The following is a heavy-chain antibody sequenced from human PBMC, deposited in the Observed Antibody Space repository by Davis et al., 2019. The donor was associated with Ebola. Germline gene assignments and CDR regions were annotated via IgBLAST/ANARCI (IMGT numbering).Heavy chain of an antibody. CDR2: ISYDGSNK. CDR3: AKDHCSSTSCSNYYYYGMDV. Sequence: GGSLRLSCAASGFTFSSYAMHWVRQAPGKGLEWVAVISYDGSNKYYADSVKGRFTISRDNSKNTLYLQMNSLRAEDTAVYYCAKDHCSSTSCSNYYYYGMDVWGQGTTVTVSS. J-gene: IGHJ6*02. CDR1: GFTFSSYA. D-gene: IGHD2-2*01. V-gene: IGHV3-30*04.